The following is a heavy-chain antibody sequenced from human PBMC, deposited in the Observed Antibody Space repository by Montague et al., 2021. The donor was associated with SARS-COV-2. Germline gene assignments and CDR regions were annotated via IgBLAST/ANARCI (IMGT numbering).Heavy chain of an antibody. D-gene: IGHD3-10*01. Sequence: TLSLTCTISGASVSTGHYYWSWIRQPAGKGLEWIGRVYPSGNTNYNPSLKSRVSVSVDTSKNQISLKLSSVTAADTAVYYCAGVRGAALYFGEVGYYGMVVWGHGTTVTVSS. V-gene: IGHV4-61*02. CDR1: GASVSTGHYY. CDR2: VYPSGNT. CDR3: AGVRGAALYFGEVGYYGMVV. J-gene: IGHJ6*02.